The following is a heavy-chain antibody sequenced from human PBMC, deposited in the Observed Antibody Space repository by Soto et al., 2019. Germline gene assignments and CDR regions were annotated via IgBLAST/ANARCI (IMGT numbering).Heavy chain of an antibody. D-gene: IGHD1-26*01. Sequence: AAVKVSCKASGYTFTSYGISWVRQTPGQGLEWMGWISAYNSNINYAQKLQGRVTMTTDTSTSTAYMELRSLRSDDTAVYFCARDRLGATGDYWGQGTLVTVSS. CDR3: ARDRLGATGDY. J-gene: IGHJ4*02. CDR1: GYTFTSYG. V-gene: IGHV1-18*01. CDR2: ISAYNSNI.